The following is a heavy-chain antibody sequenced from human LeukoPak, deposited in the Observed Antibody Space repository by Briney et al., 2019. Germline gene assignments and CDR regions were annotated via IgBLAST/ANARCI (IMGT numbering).Heavy chain of an antibody. CDR1: GYTFTGYY. CDR2: INPNSGGT. Sequence: GASVKVSCKASGYTFTGYYMHWVRQAPGQGLEWMGWINPNSGGTNYAQKFQGRVTMTRDTSISTAYMELSRLRSDDTAVYYCARVSRERWLQSNWFDPWGQGTLVTVSS. V-gene: IGHV1-2*02. CDR3: ARVSRERWLQSNWFDP. J-gene: IGHJ5*02. D-gene: IGHD5-24*01.